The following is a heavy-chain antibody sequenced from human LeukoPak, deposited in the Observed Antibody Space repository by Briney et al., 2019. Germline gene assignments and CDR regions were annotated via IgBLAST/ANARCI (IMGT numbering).Heavy chain of an antibody. J-gene: IGHJ3*02. Sequence: SETLSLTCIVSAFPISSGAYYWGWIRQPPGKGLEWIGTIHYSGKTYYNPSLKSRITISIDTSKKQFALKLSSVTAADTAVYYCAGPTQRAAVAFDIWGQGTMVTVSS. CDR3: AGPTQRAAVAFDI. V-gene: IGHV4-39*06. CDR2: IHYSGKT. D-gene: IGHD6-13*01. CDR1: AFPISSGAYY.